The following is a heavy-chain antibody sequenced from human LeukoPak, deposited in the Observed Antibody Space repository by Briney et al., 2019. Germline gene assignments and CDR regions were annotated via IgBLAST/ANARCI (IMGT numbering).Heavy chain of an antibody. CDR2: IIPIFGTA. V-gene: IGHV1-69*13. Sequence: SVKVSCKASGGTFSSYAISWVRQAPGQGLEWMGGIIPIFGTANYAQKFQGRVTITADESTSTAYMELSSLRSEDTAVYYCARDGWEGLLWFGENNWFDPWGQGTLVTVSS. CDR3: ARDGWEGLLWFGENNWFDP. D-gene: IGHD3-10*01. J-gene: IGHJ5*02. CDR1: GGTFSSYA.